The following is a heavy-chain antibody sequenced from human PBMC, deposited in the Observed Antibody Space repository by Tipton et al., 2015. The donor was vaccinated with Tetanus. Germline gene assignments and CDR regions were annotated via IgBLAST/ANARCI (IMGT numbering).Heavy chain of an antibody. D-gene: IGHD2-2*01. V-gene: IGHV3-33*01. CDR2: IWYDGSNK. Sequence: SLRLSCTGSGFTFGDFAVSWLRQAPGKGLEWVALIWYDGSNKNYADSVKGRFTISRDNSKNTLYLQMNSLSAEDTAVYYCARGAIQPLDYWGQGTLVTVSS. J-gene: IGHJ4*02. CDR1: GFTFGDFA. CDR3: ARGAIQPLDY.